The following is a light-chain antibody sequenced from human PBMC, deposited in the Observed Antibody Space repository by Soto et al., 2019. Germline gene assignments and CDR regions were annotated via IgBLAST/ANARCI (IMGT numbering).Light chain of an antibody. J-gene: IGKJ2*01. CDR1: QSLLYSSNNQNY. Sequence: DIVMTQSPDSLAVSLGERATINCKSSQSLLYSSNNQNYVAWYQQKAGQPPKLLIYWASTRESGVPDRFSGSGSGTDFTLTISSLQAEDVAVYYCQLHYSTPVTFGQGTRLEIK. V-gene: IGKV4-1*01. CDR2: WAS. CDR3: QLHYSTPVT.